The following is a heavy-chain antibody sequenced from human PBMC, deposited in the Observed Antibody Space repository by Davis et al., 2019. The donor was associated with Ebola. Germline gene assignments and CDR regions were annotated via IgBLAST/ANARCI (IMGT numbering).Heavy chain of an antibody. CDR1: GYTFTDFG. V-gene: IGHV1-18*04. CDR2: ISAYNGNT. D-gene: IGHD3-10*01. CDR3: ARDMGMVHEANWFDP. J-gene: IGHJ5*02. Sequence: AASVKVSCKTSGYTFTDFGISWVRQAPGQGLEWMGWISAYNGNTNYAQNLQGRVTMTTDTSTSTAYMELRSLRSDDTAVYYCARDMGMVHEANWFDPWGQGTLVTVSS.